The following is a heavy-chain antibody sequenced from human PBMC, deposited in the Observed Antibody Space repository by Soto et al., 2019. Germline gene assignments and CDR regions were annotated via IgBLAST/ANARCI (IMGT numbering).Heavy chain of an antibody. Sequence: GSLRLSCVASGFPFNSYWMSWVRQAPGKGLELVANIKEDGSQKNYVDSVNGRFTISRDNAKNSLNLQMNSLRAEDTAVYYCARGARWGQGTLVTVSS. J-gene: IGHJ4*02. CDR2: IKEDGSQK. CDR1: GFPFNSYW. V-gene: IGHV3-7*01. CDR3: ARGAR.